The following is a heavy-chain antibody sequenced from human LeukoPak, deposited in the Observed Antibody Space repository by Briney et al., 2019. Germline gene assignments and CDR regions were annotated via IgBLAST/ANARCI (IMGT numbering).Heavy chain of an antibody. V-gene: IGHV3-74*01. Sequence: PGGSLRLSCAASGFTLSNYWMHWVRQVPGKGLVWVSSINGHGNTTKYADSVRGRFTISRDNAKNTLFLQMYSLRADDTAVYFCSRGREYISNWNPIDFWGHGTLVTVSS. CDR1: GFTLSNYW. CDR2: INGHGNTT. D-gene: IGHD6-13*01. J-gene: IGHJ4*01. CDR3: SRGREYISNWNPIDF.